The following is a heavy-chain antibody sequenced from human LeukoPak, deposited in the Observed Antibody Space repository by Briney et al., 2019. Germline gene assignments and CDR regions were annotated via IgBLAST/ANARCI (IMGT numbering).Heavy chain of an antibody. J-gene: IGHJ4*02. CDR3: ARETPDSSGWD. Sequence: GGSVRVSCAASGFTFSSYSMNGVRQAAGKGLEGVSSISSSSSYIYYADSVKGRFTISRDNAKNSLYLQMNSLRAEDKAVYYCARETPDSSGWDWGQGTLVTVSS. D-gene: IGHD6-19*01. CDR2: ISSSSSYI. CDR1: GFTFSSYS. V-gene: IGHV3-21*01.